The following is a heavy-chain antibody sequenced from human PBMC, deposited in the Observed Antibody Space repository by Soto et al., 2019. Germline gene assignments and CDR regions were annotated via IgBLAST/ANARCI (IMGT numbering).Heavy chain of an antibody. Sequence: QVQLVQSGAEVKKPGASVKVSCKASGYTFTSYYMHWVRQAPGQGLEWMGIINPSGGSTSYAQKCQGRVTMTRDTSTSTVYMELSSLRSEDTAVYYCARSPYYDFWSGYYTGSYYYYYGMDVWGQGTTVTVSS. V-gene: IGHV1-46*01. CDR3: ARSPYYDFWSGYYTGSYYYYYGMDV. CDR1: GYTFTSYY. J-gene: IGHJ6*02. CDR2: INPSGGST. D-gene: IGHD3-3*01.